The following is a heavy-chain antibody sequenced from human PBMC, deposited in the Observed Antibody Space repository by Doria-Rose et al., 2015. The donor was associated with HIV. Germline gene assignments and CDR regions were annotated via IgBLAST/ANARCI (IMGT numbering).Heavy chain of an antibody. CDR1: GVSLSSPGMG. J-gene: IGHJ4*02. D-gene: IGHD6-13*01. V-gene: IGHV2-26*01. Sequence: QITLKESGPALVKPTETLTLTCTVSGVSLSSPGMGVSWIRQPPGKALEWLANIFSDDERSYKTSLKSRLTISRGTSKSQVVLTMTDMDPVDTATCYCARIKSSRWYHKYYFDFWGQGTLVIVSA. CDR3: ARIKSSRWYHKYYFDF. CDR2: IFSDDER.